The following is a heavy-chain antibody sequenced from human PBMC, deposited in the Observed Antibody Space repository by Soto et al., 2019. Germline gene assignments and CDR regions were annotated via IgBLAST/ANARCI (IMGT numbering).Heavy chain of an antibody. V-gene: IGHV3-23*01. CDR1: GFTFSRYA. Sequence: EVQLLESGGGLVQPGGSLRLSCAASGFTFSRYAMSWVRQAPGKGLECVSAISGSGGSTFYPDSVRGRFTISRDNSKNTLYLEMNRLRVEDTAVYYCAKDRALGGGSSWDYWGQGSLVTVSS. CDR3: AKDRALGGGSSWDY. D-gene: IGHD2-15*01. CDR2: ISGSGGST. J-gene: IGHJ4*02.